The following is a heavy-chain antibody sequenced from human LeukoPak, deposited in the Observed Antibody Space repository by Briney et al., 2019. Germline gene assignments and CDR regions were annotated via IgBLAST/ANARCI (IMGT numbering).Heavy chain of an antibody. CDR3: ARDTDYYGSGRQGYFDH. D-gene: IGHD3-10*01. CDR2: IFSGGET. Sequence: GESLKISCAASGFSISDNFMGWVRQTPGKGLEWVSLIFSGGETYSADSVKGRFAISKDNSKNTLHLQMNSLRVEDTAMYYCARDTDYYGSGRQGYFDHWGQGTLVTVSS. J-gene: IGHJ1*01. CDR1: GFSISDNF. V-gene: IGHV3-66*01.